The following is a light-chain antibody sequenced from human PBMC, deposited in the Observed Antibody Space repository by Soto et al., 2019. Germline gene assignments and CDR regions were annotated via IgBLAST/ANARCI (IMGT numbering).Light chain of an antibody. CDR1: RSNIGRNF. J-gene: IGLJ3*02. CDR2: RNN. V-gene: IGLV1-47*01. CDR3: AAWDDTLDAQV. Sequence: QSVLTQSPSASGTPGQRVTISCSGSRSNIGRNFAYWYQHVPGTAPRLLIQRNNERPSGVPDRFSGSKSGTSVSLAISGLRSDDEDTYYCAAWDDTLDAQVFSGGPKPTVL.